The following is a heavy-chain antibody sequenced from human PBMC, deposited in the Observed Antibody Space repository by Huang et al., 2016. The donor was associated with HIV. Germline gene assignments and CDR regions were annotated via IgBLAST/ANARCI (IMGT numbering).Heavy chain of an antibody. CDR1: ANSFTSHW. CDR3: ARLLEYYFDY. V-gene: IGHV5-51*01. J-gene: IGHJ4*02. CDR2: IYPGESET. Sequence: EVQLVQSGAEVKKPGESLSISCRGSANSFTSHWLGWVGQMAGKGLEWMGIIYPGESETRYSPSFQGQGTISVDKSINTAYLQWRSLKASDTAMYYCARLLEYYFDYWGQGTLVTVSS.